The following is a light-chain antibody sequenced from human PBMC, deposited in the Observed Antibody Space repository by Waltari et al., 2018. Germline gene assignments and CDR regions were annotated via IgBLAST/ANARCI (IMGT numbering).Light chain of an antibody. CDR3: QQRSTLPIT. CDR1: PSVSSY. V-gene: IGKV3-11*01. Sequence: EIVLTQSPATLSLSPGERATLSCRASPSVSSYLAWYQHKPGQAPRLIIYDVFRRATAIPARFTGSGSGTDFTLTISSLEPEDFAVYYCQQRSTLPITFGQGTRLEI. J-gene: IGKJ5*01. CDR2: DVF.